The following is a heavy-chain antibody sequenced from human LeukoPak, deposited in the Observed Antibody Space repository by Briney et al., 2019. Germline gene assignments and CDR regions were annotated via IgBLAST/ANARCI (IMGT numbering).Heavy chain of an antibody. CDR2: IYYSGST. CDR3: ARSNIVGRTSGRFCDY. Sequence: SETLSLTCTVSGGSISSSSYYWDWIRQPPGKGLEWIGNIYYSGSTYYNPSLKSRITISVDTSKNQFSLKLSSVTAADTAVYYCARSNIVGRTSGRFCDYWGQGTLVTVSS. J-gene: IGHJ4*02. CDR1: GGSISSSSYY. D-gene: IGHD2-21*01. V-gene: IGHV4-39*01.